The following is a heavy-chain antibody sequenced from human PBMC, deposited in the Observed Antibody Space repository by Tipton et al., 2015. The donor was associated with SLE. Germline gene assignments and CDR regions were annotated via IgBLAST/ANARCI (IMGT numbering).Heavy chain of an antibody. CDR3: ARDPYDSTWRNGWFDP. J-gene: IGHJ5*02. D-gene: IGHD6-13*01. CDR2: LYHRGST. V-gene: IGHV4-38-2*02. Sequence: TLSLTCAVSGYSITSGDYWGWIRQPPGKGLEWVGSLYHRGSTYYNSSLKSRVTTSTDTSKNEIYLKLTSVTATDTAVYFCARDPYDSTWRNGWFDPWGQGTLVTVSS. CDR1: GYSITSGDY.